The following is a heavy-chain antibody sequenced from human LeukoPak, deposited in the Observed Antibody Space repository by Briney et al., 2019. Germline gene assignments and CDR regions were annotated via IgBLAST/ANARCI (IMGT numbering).Heavy chain of an antibody. Sequence: ASVKVSCKASGYTFTGYYMRWVRQAPGQGLEWMGWINPNSGGTNYAQKFQGRVTMTRDTSISTAYMELSRLRSDDTAVYYCARDAPLGWHGMDVWGQGTTVTVSS. CDR1: GYTFTGYY. J-gene: IGHJ6*02. D-gene: IGHD2-15*01. V-gene: IGHV1-2*02. CDR3: ARDAPLGWHGMDV. CDR2: INPNSGGT.